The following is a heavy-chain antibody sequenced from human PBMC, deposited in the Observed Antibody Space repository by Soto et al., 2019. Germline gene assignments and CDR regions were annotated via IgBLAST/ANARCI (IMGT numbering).Heavy chain of an antibody. CDR1: GGSISSYY. Sequence: QVQLQESGPGLVKPSETLSLTCTVSGGSISSYYWSWIRQPPGKGLEWIGYIYYSGSTDYNPPLKSRVTIPVDTPKNQFSLKLSSLTDADTAVYYCARHEMWEPNAVDIWGQGTMVTVSS. V-gene: IGHV4-59*08. CDR3: ARHEMWEPNAVDI. J-gene: IGHJ3*02. CDR2: IYYSGST. D-gene: IGHD1-26*01.